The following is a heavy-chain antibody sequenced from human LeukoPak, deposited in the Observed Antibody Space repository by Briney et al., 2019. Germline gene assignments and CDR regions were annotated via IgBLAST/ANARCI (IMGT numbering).Heavy chain of an antibody. CDR3: AKDLEVVPAAIKYYYYCMDV. CDR1: GFTFSSYA. Sequence: SGGSLRLSCAASGFTFSSYAMSWVRQAPGKGLEWVSAISGSGGSTYYADSVKGRFTISRDNSKNTLYLQMNSLRAEDTAVYYCAKDLEVVPAAIKYYYYCMDVWGKGTTVTVSS. V-gene: IGHV3-23*01. J-gene: IGHJ6*03. CDR2: ISGSGGST. D-gene: IGHD2-2*02.